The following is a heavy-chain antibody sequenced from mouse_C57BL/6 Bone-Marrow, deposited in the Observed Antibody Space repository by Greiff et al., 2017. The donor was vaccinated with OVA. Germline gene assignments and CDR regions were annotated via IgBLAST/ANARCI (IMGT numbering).Heavy chain of an antibody. CDR2: IRNKANNHAT. V-gene: IGHV6-6*01. Sequence: DVKLQESGGGLVQPGGSMKLSCAASGFTFSDAWMDWVRQSPEKGLEWVAAIRNKANNHATYYAESVKGRFTILRDDSKCRVYRQMNSLRAEDTVIDCGTRRGCAYAMDYWGQGTSVTVSS. CDR1: GFTFSDAW. CDR3: TRRGCAYAMDY. J-gene: IGHJ4*01.